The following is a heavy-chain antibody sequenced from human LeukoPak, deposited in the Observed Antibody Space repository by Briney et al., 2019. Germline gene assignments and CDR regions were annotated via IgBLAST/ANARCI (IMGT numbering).Heavy chain of an antibody. V-gene: IGHV4-39*07. CDR3: ARVYAGYYYMDV. D-gene: IGHD4-23*01. CDR2: IYYSGST. Sequence: SETLSLTCTVSGGSISSSGYYWGWIRQPPGKGLEWIGSIYYSGSTYYNPSLQSRVTISVDTSKNQFSLKLSSVTAADTAVYYCARVYAGYYYMDVWGKGTTVTVSS. J-gene: IGHJ6*03. CDR1: GGSISSSGYY.